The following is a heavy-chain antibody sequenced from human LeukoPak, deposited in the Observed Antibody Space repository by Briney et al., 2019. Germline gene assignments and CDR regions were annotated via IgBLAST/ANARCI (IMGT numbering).Heavy chain of an antibody. CDR2: IYYSGST. CDR1: GGSISSGDYY. CDR3: ARAIYYYDSSGYYDY. V-gene: IGHV4-30-4*01. J-gene: IGHJ4*02. D-gene: IGHD3-22*01. Sequence: SETLSLTCTVSGGSISSGDYYWSWIRQPPGKGLEWIGYIYYSGSTYYNPSLKSRVTISVDTSENQFSLKLSSVTAADTAVYYCARAIYYYDSSGYYDYWGQGTLVTVSS.